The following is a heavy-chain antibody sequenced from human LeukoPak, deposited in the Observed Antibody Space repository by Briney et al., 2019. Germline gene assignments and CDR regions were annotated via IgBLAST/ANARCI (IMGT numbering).Heavy chain of an antibody. Sequence: GGSLRLSCAASGFTLSSYEMNWVRLAPGKGLEWISYISRTGNSIYYADSVKGRFTISRDSAKNSLYLQMNSLRAEDTAVYYCARVVAGARWGAFDIWGQGTMVTVSS. V-gene: IGHV3-48*03. CDR3: ARVVAGARWGAFDI. J-gene: IGHJ3*02. D-gene: IGHD1-26*01. CDR2: ISRTGNSI. CDR1: GFTLSSYE.